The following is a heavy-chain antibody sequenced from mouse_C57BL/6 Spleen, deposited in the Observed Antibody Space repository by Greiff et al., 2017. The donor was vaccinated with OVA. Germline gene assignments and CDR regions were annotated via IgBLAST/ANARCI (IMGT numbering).Heavy chain of an antibody. Sequence: EVMLVESGEGLVKPGGSLKLSCAASGFTFSSYAMSWVRQTPEKRLEWVAYISSGGDYIYYADTVKGRFTISRDNARNTLYLQMSSLKSEDTAMYYCTRDAYYYGSRDYAMDYWGQGTSVTVSS. CDR3: TRDAYYYGSRDYAMDY. CDR1: GFTFSSYA. J-gene: IGHJ4*01. D-gene: IGHD1-1*01. V-gene: IGHV5-9-1*02. CDR2: ISSGGDYI.